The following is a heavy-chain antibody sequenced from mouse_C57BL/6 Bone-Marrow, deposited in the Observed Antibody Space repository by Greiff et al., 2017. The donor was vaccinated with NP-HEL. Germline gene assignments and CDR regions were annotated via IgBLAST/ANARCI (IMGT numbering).Heavy chain of an antibody. Sequence: QVQLKQPGADLVKPGASVKLSCKASGYTFTSYWMHWVKQRPGRGLEWIGRIDPNSGGTKSNEKFKTKATLTVDKPSSTAYMQLSSLTSEDSAVSYSARCYCGSRDWYFDVWGTGTTVTVSS. CDR2: IDPNSGGT. CDR3: ARCYCGSRDWYFDV. D-gene: IGHD1-1*01. CDR1: GYTFTSYW. V-gene: IGHV1-72*01. J-gene: IGHJ1*03.